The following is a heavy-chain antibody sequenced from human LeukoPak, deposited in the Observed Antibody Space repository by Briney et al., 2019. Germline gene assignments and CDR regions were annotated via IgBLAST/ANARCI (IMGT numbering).Heavy chain of an antibody. D-gene: IGHD6-6*01. CDR3: ARESVAARRSAFDI. V-gene: IGHV1-69*05. CDR2: IIPIFGTA. Sequence: LVKVSCKASGGTFSSYAISWVRQAPGQGLEWMGGIIPIFGTANYAQKFQGRVTITTDESTSTAYMELSSLRSEDTAVYYCARESVAARRSAFDIWGQGTMVTASS. J-gene: IGHJ3*02. CDR1: GGTFSSYA.